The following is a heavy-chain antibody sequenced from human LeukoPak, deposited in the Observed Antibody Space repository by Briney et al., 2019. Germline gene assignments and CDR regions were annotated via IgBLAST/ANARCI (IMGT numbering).Heavy chain of an antibody. J-gene: IGHJ4*02. D-gene: IGHD5-12*01. CDR3: ARAPPRRGYSGYDSYY. Sequence: GASVKVSCTASGYTFTSYDINWVRQATGQGLEWMGWMNPNSGNTGYAQKFQGRVTMTRNTSISTAYMVLGSLRSEDTAVYYCARAPPRRGYSGYDSYYWGQGTLVTVSS. CDR1: GYTFTSYD. V-gene: IGHV1-8*01. CDR2: MNPNSGNT.